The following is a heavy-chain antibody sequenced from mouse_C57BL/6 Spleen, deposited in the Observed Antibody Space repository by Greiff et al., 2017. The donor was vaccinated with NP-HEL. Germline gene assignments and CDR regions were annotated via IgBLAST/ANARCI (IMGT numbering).Heavy chain of an antibody. Sequence: EVQLQESGAELVRPGASVKLSCTASGFNIKDDYMHWVKQRPEQGLEWIGWIDPENGDTEYASKFQGKATITADTSSNTAYLQLSSLTSEDTAVYYCTRGDYDGGFAYWGQGTLVTVSA. CDR1: GFNIKDDY. CDR3: TRGDYDGGFAY. CDR2: IDPENGDT. J-gene: IGHJ3*01. V-gene: IGHV14-4*01. D-gene: IGHD2-4*01.